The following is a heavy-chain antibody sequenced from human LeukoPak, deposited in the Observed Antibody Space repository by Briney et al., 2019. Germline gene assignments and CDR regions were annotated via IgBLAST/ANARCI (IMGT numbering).Heavy chain of an antibody. J-gene: IGHJ6*02. CDR1: GDSVSSNSAA. D-gene: IGHD6-19*01. CDR2: TYYRSKWYN. CDR3: ARDLSRGGIAVAGLYYYYGMDV. V-gene: IGHV6-1*01. Sequence: SQTLSLTCAISGDSVSSNSAAWNWIRQSPSRGLEWLGRTYYRSKWYNDYAVSVKGRITINPDTSKNQFSLQLNSATPEDTAVYYCARDLSRGGIAVAGLYYYYGMDVWGQGTTVTVSS.